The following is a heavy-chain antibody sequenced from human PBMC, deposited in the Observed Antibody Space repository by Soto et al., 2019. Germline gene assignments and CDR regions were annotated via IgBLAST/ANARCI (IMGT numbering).Heavy chain of an antibody. Sequence: SETLSLTCAVYGGSFSGYYWSWIRQPPGKGLEWIGEINHSGSTNYNPSLKSRVTISVDTSKNQFSLKLSSVTAADTAVYYCASAHQSSSWLFDYWGQGTLVTVSS. CDR2: INHSGST. D-gene: IGHD6-13*01. CDR3: ASAHQSSSWLFDY. CDR1: GGSFSGYY. J-gene: IGHJ4*02. V-gene: IGHV4-34*01.